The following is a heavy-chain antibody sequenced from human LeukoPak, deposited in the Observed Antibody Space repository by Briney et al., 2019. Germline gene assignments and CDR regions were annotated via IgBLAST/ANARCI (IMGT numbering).Heavy chain of an antibody. J-gene: IGHJ4*02. Sequence: GGSLRLSCAASGFTFSSYGMHWVRQAPGKGLEWVAVIWYDGSNKYYADSVKGRFTISRDNSKNTLYLQMNSLRAEDTAVYYCVRDGAYYYGSGSYYFDYWGQGTLVTVSS. CDR2: IWYDGSNK. D-gene: IGHD3-10*01. CDR1: GFTFSSYG. V-gene: IGHV3-33*01. CDR3: VRDGAYYYGSGSYYFDY.